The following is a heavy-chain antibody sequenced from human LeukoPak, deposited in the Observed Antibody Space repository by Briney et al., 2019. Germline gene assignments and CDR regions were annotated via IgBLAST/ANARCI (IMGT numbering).Heavy chain of an antibody. CDR2: ISYDGSNK. CDR3: AKGRWLQLGEPLDY. J-gene: IGHJ4*02. CDR1: GFIFSSYS. V-gene: IGHV3-30*18. D-gene: IGHD5-24*01. Sequence: LGGSLRLSCAAPGFIFSSYSMNWVRQAPGKGLESVAVISYDGSNKYYADSVKGRFTISRDNSKNTLYLQTNSLRAEDTAVYYCAKGRWLQLGEPLDYWGQGTLVTVSS.